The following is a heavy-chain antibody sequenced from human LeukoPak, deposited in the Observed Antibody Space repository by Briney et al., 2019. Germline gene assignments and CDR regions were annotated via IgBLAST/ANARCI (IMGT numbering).Heavy chain of an antibody. CDR1: GFTFSSFA. V-gene: IGHV3-64D*09. CDR2: ISSNGGST. Sequence: PGGSLRLSCSASGFTFSSFAMHWVRHAPGEGLEYDSAISSNGGSTYYADSVKGRFTISRDNSKNTLYLQMSSLRAEDTAVYYCVKGHLVWELGDYFDYWGQGTLVSVSS. J-gene: IGHJ4*02. D-gene: IGHD1-26*01. CDR3: VKGHLVWELGDYFDY.